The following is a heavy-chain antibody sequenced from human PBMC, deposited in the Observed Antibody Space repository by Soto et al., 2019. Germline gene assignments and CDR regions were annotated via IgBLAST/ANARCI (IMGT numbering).Heavy chain of an antibody. CDR2: IKQDGSEK. CDR3: ARTIVVVVPDNFDH. J-gene: IGHJ4*02. D-gene: IGHD3-22*01. CDR1: GFTIGDYW. V-gene: IGHV3-7*01. Sequence: EVQLVESGGGLVQPGGSLRLSCAASGFTIGDYWMSWVRQAPGKGLEWVANIKQDGSEKYYGDSVKGRFTISSASAKNSLYLQMNSLRGEDTAVYYCARTIVVVVPDNFDHWGPGTLVTVSS.